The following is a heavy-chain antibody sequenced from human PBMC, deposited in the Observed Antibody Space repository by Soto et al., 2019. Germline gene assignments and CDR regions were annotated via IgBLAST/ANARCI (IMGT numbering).Heavy chain of an antibody. Sequence: GASVKVSCKASGYTFTSYGISWVRQAPGQGLEWMGWISAYNGNTNYAQKLQGRVTMTTDTSTSTAYMELRSLRSDDTAVYYCARNYKLRYFDWLSYYGMDVWGQGTTVTVSS. CDR3: ARNYKLRYFDWLSYYGMDV. V-gene: IGHV1-18*01. J-gene: IGHJ6*02. CDR2: ISAYNGNT. D-gene: IGHD3-9*01. CDR1: GYTFTSYG.